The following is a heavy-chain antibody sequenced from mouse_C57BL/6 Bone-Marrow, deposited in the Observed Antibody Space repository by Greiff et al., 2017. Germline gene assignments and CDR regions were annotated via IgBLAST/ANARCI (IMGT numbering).Heavy chain of an antibody. D-gene: IGHD1-1*01. J-gene: IGHJ3*01. Sequence: VQLQESGAELARPGASVKMSCKASGYTFTSYTMHWVKQRPGQGLEWIGYINPSSGYTKYNQKFKDKATLTADKSSSTAYMQLSSLTSEDSAVYYCARSDGSSFSFAYWGQGTLVTVSA. V-gene: IGHV1-4*01. CDR3: ARSDGSSFSFAY. CDR1: GYTFTSYT. CDR2: INPSSGYT.